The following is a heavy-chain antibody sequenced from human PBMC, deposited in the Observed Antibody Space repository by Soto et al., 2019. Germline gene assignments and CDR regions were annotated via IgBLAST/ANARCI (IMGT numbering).Heavy chain of an antibody. Sequence: ASVKVSCKASGYTFTGYYMHWVRQAPGQGLEWMGWINPNSGGTNYAQKFQGRVTMTRDTSISTAYMELSRLRSDDTAVYYCAGEIRYYYDSSGYYYGSYWGQGTLVTVS. CDR3: AGEIRYYYDSSGYYYGSY. CDR1: GYTFTGYY. D-gene: IGHD3-22*01. V-gene: IGHV1-2*02. J-gene: IGHJ4*02. CDR2: INPNSGGT.